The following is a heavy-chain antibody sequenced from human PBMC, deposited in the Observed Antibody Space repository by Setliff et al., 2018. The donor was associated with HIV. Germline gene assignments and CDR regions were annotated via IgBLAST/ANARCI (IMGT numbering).Heavy chain of an antibody. D-gene: IGHD3-9*01. CDR2: MNPNDGGT. CDR1: GHTFANSY. J-gene: IGHJ4*02. Sequence: ASVKVSCKASGHTFANSYLHWVRQGPGQGLEWMGIMNPNDGGTQYAQNFRGRVSMTRDTSTTTVYMELYSLRSEDTAVYYCARDPYYDILTGYYLFDYWGQGTLVTVSS. V-gene: IGHV1-46*01. CDR3: ARDPYYDILTGYYLFDY.